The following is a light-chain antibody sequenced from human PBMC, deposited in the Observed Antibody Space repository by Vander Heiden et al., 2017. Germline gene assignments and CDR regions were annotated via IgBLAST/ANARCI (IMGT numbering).Light chain of an antibody. J-gene: IGLJ2*01. CDR1: RSNIATNY. V-gene: IGLV1-47*01. CDR3: ASWDESLSGVV. CDR2: MSS. Sequence: QSVLTQLPSASGTPGQRVSISCSGSRSNIATNYVYWYQQLPGTAPKLLIYMSSQRPSGVPDRFSGSKSGTSASLAISGLRSEDEADYYCASWDESLSGVVFGGGTKLTVL.